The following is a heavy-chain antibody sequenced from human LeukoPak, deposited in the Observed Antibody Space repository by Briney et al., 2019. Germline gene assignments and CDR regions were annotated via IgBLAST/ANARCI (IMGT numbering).Heavy chain of an antibody. CDR3: ARVHIATEFDAFDI. J-gene: IGHJ3*02. CDR2: TYYRSKWYN. Sequence: QTLSLTCAISGDSVSSNSAAWNWIRQSPSRGLEWLGRTYYRSKWYNDYAVSVKSRIPVNPDTSKNQFSLQLNSVAPEDTAVYYCARVHIATEFDAFDIWGQGTMVTVSS. V-gene: IGHV6-1*01. D-gene: IGHD6-13*01. CDR1: GDSVSSNSAA.